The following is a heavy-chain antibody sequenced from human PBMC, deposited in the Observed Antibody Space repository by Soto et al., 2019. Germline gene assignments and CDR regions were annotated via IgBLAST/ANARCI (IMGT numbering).Heavy chain of an antibody. CDR3: AKDSRLPGFGLLIHAFDI. CDR2: ISGSLGSA. CDR1: GFTFNDYA. D-gene: IGHD3-3*01. J-gene: IGHJ3*02. V-gene: IGHV3-23*01. Sequence: LRLSCAVSGFTFNDYAMSWVRQAPGKGLEWVSTISGSLGSAYYAASVEGRFTISGDNSDNTLYLQMNSLRVEDTATYYCAKDSRLPGFGLLIHAFDIWGHGTMVTVSS.